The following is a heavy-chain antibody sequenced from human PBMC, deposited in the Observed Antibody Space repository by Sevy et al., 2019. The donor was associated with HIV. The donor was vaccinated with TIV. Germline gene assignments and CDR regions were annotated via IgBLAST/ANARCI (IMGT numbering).Heavy chain of an antibody. Sequence: ASVKVSCKASGYTFTSYGISWVRQAPGQGLEWMGWISAYNGNTNYAQKLQGRLTMPTDTSTSTAYMELRSLRSDETAVYYCARDPGYCSGGGGSEYYYYGMDVWGQGTTVTVSS. D-gene: IGHD2-15*01. J-gene: IGHJ6*02. CDR2: ISAYNGNT. CDR1: GYTFTSYG. CDR3: ARDPGYCSGGGGSEYYYYGMDV. V-gene: IGHV1-18*01.